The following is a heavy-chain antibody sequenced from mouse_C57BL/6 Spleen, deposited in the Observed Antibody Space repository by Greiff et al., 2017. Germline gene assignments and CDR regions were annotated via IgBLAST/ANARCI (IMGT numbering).Heavy chain of an antibody. Sequence: ESGPGLVKPSQSLSLTCSVTGYSITSGYYWNWIRQFPGNKLEWMGYISYDGSNNYNPSLKNRISITRDTSKNQFFLKLNSVTTEDTATYYCARGGITTAGGGYFDVWGTGTTVTVSS. CDR3: ARGGITTAGGGYFDV. J-gene: IGHJ1*03. D-gene: IGHD1-2*01. CDR2: ISYDGSN. V-gene: IGHV3-6*01. CDR1: GYSITSGYY.